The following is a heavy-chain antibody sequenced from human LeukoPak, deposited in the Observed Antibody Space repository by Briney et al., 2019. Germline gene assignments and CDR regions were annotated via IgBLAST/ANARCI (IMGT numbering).Heavy chain of an antibody. J-gene: IGHJ4*02. D-gene: IGHD3-22*01. CDR2: ISGSGGST. CDR3: AIRPWDYDSSGFYDY. CDR1: GFTFSSYA. Sequence: GGSLRLSCAASGFTFSSYAMSWVRQAPGKGLEWVSAISGSGGSTYYADSVKGRFTISRDNSKNTLYLQMNSLRAEDTAVYYCAIRPWDYDSSGFYDYWGQGTLVTVSS. V-gene: IGHV3-23*01.